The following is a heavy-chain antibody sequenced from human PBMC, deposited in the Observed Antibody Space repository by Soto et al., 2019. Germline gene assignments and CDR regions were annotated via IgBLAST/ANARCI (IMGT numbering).Heavy chain of an antibody. CDR2: ISGSGGST. CDR1: GFTFSSYA. D-gene: IGHD1-26*01. Sequence: GGSLRLSCAASGFTFSSYAMSWVRQAPGKGLEWVSAISGSGGSTYSADSVEGRFTISRDNSKNTLYLQMNSLRAEDTAVYYCAKDKTDSGSYYDYGGQGTLVTVSS. V-gene: IGHV3-23*01. CDR3: AKDKTDSGSYYDY. J-gene: IGHJ4*02.